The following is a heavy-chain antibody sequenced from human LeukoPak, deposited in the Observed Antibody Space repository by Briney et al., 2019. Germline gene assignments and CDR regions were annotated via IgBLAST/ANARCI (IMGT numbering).Heavy chain of an antibody. D-gene: IGHD1-1*01. CDR1: GYSFTSYW. CDR3: ARPQFWNPYYFDY. Sequence: GESLKISCKGSGYSFTSYWIGWVRQMPGKGLEWMGIIYPGDSDTSYSPSFQGQVTISADKSISTAYLQWSSLKASDTAMYYCARPQFWNPYYFDYWGQGTLVTVSS. V-gene: IGHV5-51*01. J-gene: IGHJ4*02. CDR2: IYPGDSDT.